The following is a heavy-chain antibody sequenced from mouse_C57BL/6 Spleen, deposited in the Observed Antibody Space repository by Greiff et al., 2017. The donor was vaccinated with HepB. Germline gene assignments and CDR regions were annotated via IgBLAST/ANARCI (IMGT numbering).Heavy chain of an antibody. CDR3: ARDQDYDEAWLAY. Sequence: EVQVVESGGGLVKPGGSLKLSCAASGFTFSSYAMSWVRQTPEKRLEWVATISDGGSYTYYPDNVKGRFTISRDNAKNNLYLQMSHLKSEDTAMYYCARDQDYDEAWLAYWGQGTLVTVSA. V-gene: IGHV5-4*01. D-gene: IGHD2-4*01. CDR2: ISDGGSYT. J-gene: IGHJ3*01. CDR1: GFTFSSYA.